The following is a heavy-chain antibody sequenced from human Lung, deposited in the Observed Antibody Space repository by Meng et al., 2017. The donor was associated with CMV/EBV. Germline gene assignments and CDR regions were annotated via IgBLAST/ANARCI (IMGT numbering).Heavy chain of an antibody. J-gene: IGHJ6*02. V-gene: IGHV1-8*03. Sequence: ASVXVSXKASGYTFTSYDINWVRQATGQGLEWMGWMNPNSGNTGYAQKFQGRVTITRNTSISTAYMELSSLRSEDTAVYYCARGLVSSGWWKYYYYGMDVWGQGTTVPVSS. CDR2: MNPNSGNT. CDR3: ARGLVSSGWWKYYYYGMDV. CDR1: GYTFTSYD. D-gene: IGHD6-19*01.